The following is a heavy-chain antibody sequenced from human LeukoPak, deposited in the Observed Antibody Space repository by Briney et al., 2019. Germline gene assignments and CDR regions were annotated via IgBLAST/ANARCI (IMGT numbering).Heavy chain of an antibody. D-gene: IGHD2-15*01. V-gene: IGHV4-59*01. CDR3: ARVGIRCSGGSCHSQYFQH. Sequence: SETLSLTCAVSGGSISSYYWSWIRQPPGKGLEWIGYIYYSGSTNYNPSLKSRVTISVDTSKNQFSLKLSSVTAADTAVYYCARVGIRCSGGSCHSQYFQHWGQGTLVTVSP. CDR1: GGSISSYY. J-gene: IGHJ1*01. CDR2: IYYSGST.